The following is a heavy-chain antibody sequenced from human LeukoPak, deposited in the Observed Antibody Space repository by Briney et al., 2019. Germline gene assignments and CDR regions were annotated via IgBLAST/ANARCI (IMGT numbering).Heavy chain of an antibody. V-gene: IGHV3-23*01. D-gene: IGHD1-14*01. CDR1: GFTFSSYA. CDR3: AKREGDNSPHFDY. J-gene: IGHJ4*02. Sequence: GGSLRLSCAASGFTFSSYAMNWVRQAPGKGLDWVSAITGTGGSTYYADSVKGRFTISRDNSKKTLFLQMNSLRAEDTAVYYCAKREGDNSPHFDYWGQGTLVTVSS. CDR2: ITGTGGST.